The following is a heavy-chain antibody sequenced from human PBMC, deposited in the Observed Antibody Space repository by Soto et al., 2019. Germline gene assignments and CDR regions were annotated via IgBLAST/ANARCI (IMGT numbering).Heavy chain of an antibody. Sequence: GGSLRLSCAASGFTFSSYAMHWVRQAPGKGLEYVSGISANGGSTYYANSVKGRFTISRDNARNSLNLQMNSLRAEDTAVYYCARDIPKGACYLDYWGQGTLVTVSS. CDR2: ISANGGST. CDR3: ARDIPKGACYLDY. CDR1: GFTFSSYA. J-gene: IGHJ4*02. V-gene: IGHV3-64*01. D-gene: IGHD1-26*01.